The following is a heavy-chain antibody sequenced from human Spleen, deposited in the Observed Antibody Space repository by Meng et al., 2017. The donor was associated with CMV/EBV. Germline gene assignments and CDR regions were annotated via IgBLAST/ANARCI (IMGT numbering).Heavy chain of an antibody. V-gene: IGHV3-23*01. J-gene: IGHJ4*02. CDR3: AKHLDGSGYYGVDY. CDR1: GFTFSSYA. Sequence: ASGFTFSSYAISWVRQAPGQGLEWVSAISGRGGSTYYADSVQGRCTISRDNSKNTLYLQMNNLRVEASAVYYCAKHLDGSGYYGVDYWGPGTLVTVSS. D-gene: IGHD3-22*01. CDR2: ISGRGGST.